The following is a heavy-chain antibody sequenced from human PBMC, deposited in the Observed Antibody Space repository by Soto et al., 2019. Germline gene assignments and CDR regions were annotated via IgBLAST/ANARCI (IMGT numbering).Heavy chain of an antibody. CDR3: ATASSRGYYDSSGYYFFDY. D-gene: IGHD3-22*01. CDR2: FDPEDGET. J-gene: IGHJ4*02. CDR1: GYTLTELS. Sequence: ASVKVSCKVSGYTLTELSMHWVRQAPGKGLEWMGGFDPEDGETIYAQKFQGRVTMTEDTSTDTAYMELSSLRSEDTAVYYCATASSRGYYDSSGYYFFDYWGQGTLVTVSS. V-gene: IGHV1-24*01.